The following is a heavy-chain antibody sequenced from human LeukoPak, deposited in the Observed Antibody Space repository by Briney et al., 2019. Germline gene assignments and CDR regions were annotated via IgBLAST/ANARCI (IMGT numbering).Heavy chain of an antibody. D-gene: IGHD2-8*01. CDR2: ISNDGSNK. Sequence: GGSLRLSCAASGFTFSYYAMQWVRQAPGKGLEWVAVISNDGSNKSYADSVKGRFTISRDNSKSTLYLQMNSLRAEDTAVYYCARALGSCSNGVCYTEFDYWGQGTLVTVSS. V-gene: IGHV3-30*01. CDR3: ARALGSCSNGVCYTEFDY. CDR1: GFTFSYYA. J-gene: IGHJ4*02.